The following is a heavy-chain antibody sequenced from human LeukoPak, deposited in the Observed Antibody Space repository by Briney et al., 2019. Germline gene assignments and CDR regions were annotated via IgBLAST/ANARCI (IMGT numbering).Heavy chain of an antibody. D-gene: IGHD2-2*01. CDR3: ARDLRYGEYQLLPAWFDH. CDR2: ISAYNGNT. V-gene: IGHV1-18*01. Sequence: ASVKVSCKASGYTFTSYGISWVRQAPGQGLEWMGWISAYNGNTNYAQKLQGRVTMTTDTSTSTAYMELRSLRSDDTAVYYCARDLRYGEYQLLPAWFDHWGQGTLVTVSS. J-gene: IGHJ5*02. CDR1: GYTFTSYG.